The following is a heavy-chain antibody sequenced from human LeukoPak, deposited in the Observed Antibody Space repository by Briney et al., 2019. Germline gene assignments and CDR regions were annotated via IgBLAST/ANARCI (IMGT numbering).Heavy chain of an antibody. CDR2: IYYSGST. CDR1: GGSISSYY. Sequence: SETLSLTCTVSGGSISSYYWSWIRQPSGKGLEWIGYIYYSGSTNYNPSHKSLVTISVDTSKKQYTLKLRPVTAANTVFYYSGSTNYNPSLKSRVTISVDTSKNQFSLKLSSVTAADTAVYYCARGRGTMIVVVTQPYMDVWGKGTTVTVSS. V-gene: IGHV4-59*12. J-gene: IGHJ6*03. CDR3: GSTNYNPSLKSRVTISVDTSKNQFSLKLSSVTAADTAVYYCARGRGTMIVVVTQPYMDV. D-gene: IGHD3-10*01.